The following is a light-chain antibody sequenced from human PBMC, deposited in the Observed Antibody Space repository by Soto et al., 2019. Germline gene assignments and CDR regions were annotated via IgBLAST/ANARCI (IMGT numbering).Light chain of an antibody. CDR1: QDISNY. CDR3: QQSFRTLT. CDR2: AAS. J-gene: IGKJ5*01. Sequence: DIQMTQSPSSLSASIGDRVTITCQASQDISNYLNWYQQKPGEAPKLLIYAASSLQSGVPSRFSGSGSGTEFTLTISSLQREDFATYYCQQSFRTLTFGQGTRLEI. V-gene: IGKV1-39*01.